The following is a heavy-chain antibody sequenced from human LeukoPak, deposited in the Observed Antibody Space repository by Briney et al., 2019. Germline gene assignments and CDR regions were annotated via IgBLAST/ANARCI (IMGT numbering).Heavy chain of an antibody. D-gene: IGHD3-10*01. J-gene: IGHJ6*03. V-gene: IGHV3-53*01. CDR2: IYSGGST. Sequence: GGSLRLSCAASGFTVSSNYMSWVRQAPGKGLEWVSVIYSGGSTYYADSVKGRFTISRDNSKNTLYLQMNNLRAEDTAVYYCASGSGSYRTSYYYMDVWAKGTTLTVSS. CDR3: ASGSGSYRTSYYYMDV. CDR1: GFTVSSNY.